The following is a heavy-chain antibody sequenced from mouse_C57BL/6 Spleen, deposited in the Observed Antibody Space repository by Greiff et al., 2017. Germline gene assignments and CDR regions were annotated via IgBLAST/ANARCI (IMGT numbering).Heavy chain of an antibody. V-gene: IGHV1-69*01. CDR1: GYTFTSYW. J-gene: IGHJ2*01. CDR3: ARGGTAYFGY. Sequence: QVQLQQPGAELVMPGASVKLSCKASGYTFTSYWMHWVKQRPGQGLEWIGEIDPSDSYTNYNQKFKGKSTLTVDKSSSTAYMQLSGLTSEDSAVYYCARGGTAYFGYWGQGTTLTVSS. CDR2: IDPSDSYT. D-gene: IGHD4-1*01.